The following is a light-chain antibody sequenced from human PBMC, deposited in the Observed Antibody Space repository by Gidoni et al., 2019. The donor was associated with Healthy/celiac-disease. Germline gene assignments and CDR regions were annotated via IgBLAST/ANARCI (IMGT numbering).Light chain of an antibody. CDR2: KDS. Sequence: SYERTQPPSVAVSPGQTARITCSGDALPKQYAYWYQQKPGQAPVLVIYKDSERPSGIPERFSGSRSGTTVTLTISGVQAEDEADYYCQSADSSGTYVFGGGTKLTVL. CDR1: ALPKQY. V-gene: IGLV3-25*03. J-gene: IGLJ3*02. CDR3: QSADSSGTYV.